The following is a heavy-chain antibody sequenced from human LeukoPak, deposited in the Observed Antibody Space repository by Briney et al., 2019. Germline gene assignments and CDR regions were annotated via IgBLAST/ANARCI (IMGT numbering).Heavy chain of an antibody. V-gene: IGHV3-11*01. Sequence: GGSLRLSCAASGFTFSDSYMSWIRQAPGKGLEWVSYINKGGSTTEYADSVKGRFTISRDNAKNSLYLQMSSLRAEDTAVYYCIRGHTILAYWGQGTLVTVSS. CDR3: IRGHTILAY. CDR1: GFTFSDSY. D-gene: IGHD3-3*01. J-gene: IGHJ4*02. CDR2: INKGGSTT.